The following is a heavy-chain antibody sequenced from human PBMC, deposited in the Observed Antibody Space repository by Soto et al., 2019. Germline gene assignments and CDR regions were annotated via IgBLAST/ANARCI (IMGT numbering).Heavy chain of an antibody. CDR3: AKDGAWDFWSGYYYYYYGMDV. Sequence: GESLKISCAASGFTFSSYGMHWVRQAPGKGLEWVAVISYDGSNKYYADSVKGRFTISRDNSKNTLYLQMNSLRAEDTAVYYCAKDGAWDFWSGYYYYYYGMDVWGQGTTVTVSS. CDR2: ISYDGSNK. CDR1: GFTFSSYG. D-gene: IGHD3-3*01. J-gene: IGHJ6*02. V-gene: IGHV3-30*18.